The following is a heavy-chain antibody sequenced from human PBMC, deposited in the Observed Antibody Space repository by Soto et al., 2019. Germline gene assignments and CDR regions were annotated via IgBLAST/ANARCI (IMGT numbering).Heavy chain of an antibody. CDR2: TLYRSKWYN. CDR1: GDSVSSNSAA. V-gene: IGHV6-1*01. J-gene: IGHJ4*02. Sequence: QVQLQQSGPGLVKPSQTLSLTCAISGDSVSSNSAAWNWIRQSPSRGLEWLGRTLYRSKWYNDYAASVNGRITVNPDTSKNQFSLLLNSVTPEDTAVYYCARGGGAYKHYYDYWGQGTLITVSS. CDR3: ARGGGAYKHYYDY. D-gene: IGHD1-1*01.